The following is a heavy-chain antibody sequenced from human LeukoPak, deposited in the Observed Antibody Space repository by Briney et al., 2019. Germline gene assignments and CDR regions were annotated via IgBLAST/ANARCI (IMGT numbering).Heavy chain of an antibody. J-gene: IGHJ6*02. Sequence: SETLSLTCTVSGASISGYYWTWIRQPPGKGLEWIGQIYYNGKADYNPSLESRITISVDTSKKKISLKLNSVTAADTAIYYCAKFGADYDMYIWGQGITVAVSS. D-gene: IGHD3-16*01. CDR2: IYYNGKA. V-gene: IGHV4-59*01. CDR3: AKFGADYDMYI. CDR1: GASISGYY.